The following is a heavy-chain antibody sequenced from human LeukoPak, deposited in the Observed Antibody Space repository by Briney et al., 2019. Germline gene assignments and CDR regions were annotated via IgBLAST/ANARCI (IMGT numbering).Heavy chain of an antibody. CDR1: GFTFSTYS. CDR3: ARDTNYYDTSGYYSGSDFDY. D-gene: IGHD3-22*01. CDR2: ITSTSYI. V-gene: IGHV3-21*01. Sequence: GGSLRLSCAASGFTFSTYSMNWVRQAPGKGLEWVSSITSTSYIYYSDSVKGRFTISRDDAKKSLFLQMSSLRAEDTAVYYCARDTNYYDTSGYYSGSDFDYWGQGTLVTVSS. J-gene: IGHJ4*02.